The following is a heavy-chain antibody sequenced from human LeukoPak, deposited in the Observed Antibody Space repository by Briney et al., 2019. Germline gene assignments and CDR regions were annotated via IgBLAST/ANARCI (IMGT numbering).Heavy chain of an antibody. J-gene: IGHJ4*02. Sequence: ASVKVSCKASGYTFTSYYIHWVRQAPGQGLEWMGWINPNSGGTNFAQKFQGRVSMTRDTSISTAYMELSRLRSDDTAVYYCARDVTIFGVVKGTFDYWGQGSLVTVSS. D-gene: IGHD3-3*01. CDR2: INPNSGGT. CDR3: ARDVTIFGVVKGTFDY. V-gene: IGHV1-2*02. CDR1: GYTFTSYY.